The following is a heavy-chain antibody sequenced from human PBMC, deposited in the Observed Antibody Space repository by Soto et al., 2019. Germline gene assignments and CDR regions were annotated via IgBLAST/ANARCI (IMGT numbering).Heavy chain of an antibody. Sequence: QVQLVQSGAEVKKPGSSVKVSCKASGGTFSSYAISWVRQAPGQGLEWMGGIIPIFGTANYAQKFQGRVTITADESTSTAYIELSSLRSEDPAVYYCARVESSKWLSKYGMDFWGQGTTVTVSS. D-gene: IGHD3-22*01. CDR3: ARVESSKWLSKYGMDF. CDR2: IIPIFGTA. J-gene: IGHJ6*02. V-gene: IGHV1-69*01. CDR1: GGTFSSYA.